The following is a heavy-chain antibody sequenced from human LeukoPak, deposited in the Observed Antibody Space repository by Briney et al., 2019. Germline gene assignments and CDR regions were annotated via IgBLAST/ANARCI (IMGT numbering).Heavy chain of an antibody. V-gene: IGHV3-53*01. Sequence: GGSLRLSCAASGFTVSSNYLSWVRQAPGKGLEWVSVIYSGGSTYYADSVKGRFTISRDNSKNTVHLQMNSLRAEDTAVYYCARVLTGGFDYWGQGTLVTVSS. CDR2: IYSGGST. CDR3: ARVLTGGFDY. CDR1: GFTVSSNY. D-gene: IGHD7-27*01. J-gene: IGHJ4*02.